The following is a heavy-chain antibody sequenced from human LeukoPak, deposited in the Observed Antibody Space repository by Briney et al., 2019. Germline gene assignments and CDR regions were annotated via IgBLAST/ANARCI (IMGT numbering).Heavy chain of an antibody. CDR1: GGSISSYY. D-gene: IGHD6-19*01. J-gene: IGHJ4*02. CDR2: IYTSGST. CDR3: AREGISSGWPYFDY. V-gene: IGHV4-4*07. Sequence: PSETLSLTCTVSGGSISSYYWSWIRQPAGKGLEWIGRIYTSGSTNYNPSLKSRVTMSVDTSKNQFSLKLSSVTAADTAVYYCAREGISSGWPYFDYWGQGTLVTVSS.